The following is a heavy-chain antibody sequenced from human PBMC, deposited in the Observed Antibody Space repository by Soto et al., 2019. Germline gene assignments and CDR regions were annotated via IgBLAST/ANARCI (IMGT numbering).Heavy chain of an antibody. Sequence: QVQLVQSGAEVKKPGSSVKVSCKASGGTFSSYTISWVRQVPGQGLEWMGRIIPILGIANYAQKFQGRVTITADKSTSTAYMELSSLRSEDTAVYYCARGERTVTTEALDYWGQGTLVTVSS. CDR2: IIPILGIA. J-gene: IGHJ4*02. CDR1: GGTFSSYT. D-gene: IGHD4-17*01. V-gene: IGHV1-69*02. CDR3: ARGERTVTTEALDY.